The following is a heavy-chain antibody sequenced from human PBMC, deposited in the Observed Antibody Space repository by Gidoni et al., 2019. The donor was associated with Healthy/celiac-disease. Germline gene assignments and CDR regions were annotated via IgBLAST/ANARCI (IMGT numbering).Heavy chain of an antibody. CDR3: ARGVGYDYIWGSYPIPPYYYGMDV. CDR2: IYHSGST. D-gene: IGHD3-16*02. J-gene: IGHJ6*02. V-gene: IGHV4-38-2*01. CDR1: GYSISSGYY. Sequence: QVQLQDSGPGLVKPSETLSLTCAVSGYSISSGYYWGWIRQPPGKGLEWIGSIYHSGSTYYNPSIKSRVTISVDTSKNQFSLKLSSVTAADTAVYYCARGVGYDYIWGSYPIPPYYYGMDVWGQGTTVTVSS.